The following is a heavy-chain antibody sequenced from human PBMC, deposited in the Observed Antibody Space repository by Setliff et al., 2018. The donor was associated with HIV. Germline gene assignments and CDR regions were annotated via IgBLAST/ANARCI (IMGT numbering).Heavy chain of an antibody. J-gene: IGHJ6*02. CDR3: ARLLWFGELLSYGMDV. Sequence: KTSETLSLTCTVSGGSISSYYWSWIWQPPGKGLEWIGYIYYSGSTNYNPSLKSRVTISVDTSKNQFSLKLSSVTAADTAVYHCARLLWFGELLSYGMDVWGQGTTVTVSS. D-gene: IGHD3-10*01. CDR2: IYYSGST. V-gene: IGHV4-59*01. CDR1: GGSISSYY.